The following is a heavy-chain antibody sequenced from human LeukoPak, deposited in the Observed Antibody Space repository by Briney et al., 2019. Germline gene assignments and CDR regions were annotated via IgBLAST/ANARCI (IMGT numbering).Heavy chain of an antibody. J-gene: IGHJ3*02. CDR2: IYYSGST. V-gene: IGHV4-59*01. Sequence: SETLSLTCTVSGGSISSYYWSWIRQPPGKGLEWIGYIYYSGSTNYNPSLKSRVTISVDTSKNQFSLKLSSVTAADTAVYYCARLRPVYDILTGAFDIRGQGTMVTVSS. CDR1: GGSISSYY. D-gene: IGHD3-9*01. CDR3: ARLRPVYDILTGAFDI.